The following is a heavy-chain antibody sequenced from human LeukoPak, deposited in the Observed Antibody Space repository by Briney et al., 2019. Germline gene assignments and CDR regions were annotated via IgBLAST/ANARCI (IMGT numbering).Heavy chain of an antibody. V-gene: IGHV3-49*04. CDR2: IRSKKYGGTT. Sequence: PGGSLRLSCTGSGFTLGDYAMNWVRQAPGKGLEWVGFIRSKKYGGTTEYAASVKGRFTISRDDSRSIAYLQMNSLKTEDTAVYYCTRVIVATKDYWGQGTLVTVSS. CDR3: TRVIVATKDY. J-gene: IGHJ4*02. D-gene: IGHD5-12*01. CDR1: GFTLGDYA.